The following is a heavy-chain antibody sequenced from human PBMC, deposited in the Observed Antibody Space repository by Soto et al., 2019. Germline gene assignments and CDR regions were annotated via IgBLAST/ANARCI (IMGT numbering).Heavy chain of an antibody. Sequence: QVQLQESGPGLVKPSQTLSLTCTVSGGSISSGDYYWSWIRQPPGKGLEWFGYIYYSGSTYYNPSLKSRVTISVDTSKNQFSLKLSSVTAADTAVYYCARDQGCSSTSCYTYYYYGMDVWGQGTTVTVSS. CDR2: IYYSGST. J-gene: IGHJ6*02. CDR3: ARDQGCSSTSCYTYYYYGMDV. CDR1: GGSISSGDYY. V-gene: IGHV4-30-4*01. D-gene: IGHD2-2*02.